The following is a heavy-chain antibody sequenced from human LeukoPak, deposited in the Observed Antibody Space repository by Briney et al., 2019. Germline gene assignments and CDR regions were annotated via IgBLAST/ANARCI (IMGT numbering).Heavy chain of an antibody. V-gene: IGHV3-48*04. CDR2: ISSSSSTI. D-gene: IGHD1-26*01. J-gene: IGHJ4*02. Sequence: GGSLRLSCATSGFTFSSYSMNWVRQAPGKGLEWVSFISSSSSTIYYADSVKGRFTISRDNAKNSLYLQMNSLRAEDTAVYYCARDRGGSYSAIDYWGQGTLVTVSS. CDR3: ARDRGGSYSAIDY. CDR1: GFTFSSYS.